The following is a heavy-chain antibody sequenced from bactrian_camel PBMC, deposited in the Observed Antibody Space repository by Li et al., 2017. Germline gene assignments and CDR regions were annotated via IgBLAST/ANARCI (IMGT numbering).Heavy chain of an antibody. D-gene: IGHD6*01. V-gene: IGHV3S6*01. CDR3: ATTILVDAGGFGSLTPRYTH. CDR2: LDSDGRI. CDR1: VSSANDYC. J-gene: IGHJ4*01. Sequence: HVQLVESGGGSVQAGGSLTLSCAVSVSSANDYCLGWFRQASGKEREWVGSLDSDGRINYADSKKGRFTISRDNAKNTLYLLMDSLHTGDTAVYYCATTILVDAGGFGSLTPRYTHWGQGTQVTVS.